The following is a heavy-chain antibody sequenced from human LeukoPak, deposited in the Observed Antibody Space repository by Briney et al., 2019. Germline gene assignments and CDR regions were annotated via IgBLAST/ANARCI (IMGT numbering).Heavy chain of an antibody. Sequence: PGGSLRLSCAASGFTFSSYGMSWVRQAPGKGLEWVSSISGGGGSTYYADSVKGRFTISRDNSKNTLYLRMNSLRAEDTALYYCVCGYPLPFDYWGQGTLVTVSS. CDR1: GFTFSSYG. D-gene: IGHD3-22*01. V-gene: IGHV3-23*01. J-gene: IGHJ4*02. CDR2: ISGGGGST. CDR3: VCGYPLPFDY.